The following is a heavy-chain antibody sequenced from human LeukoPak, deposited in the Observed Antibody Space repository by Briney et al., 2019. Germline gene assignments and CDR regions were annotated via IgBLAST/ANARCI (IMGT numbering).Heavy chain of an antibody. CDR1: GFTFSTYG. V-gene: IGHV3-30*03. Sequence: PGGSLRLSCAASGFTFSTYGMHWVRQAPGKGLEWVAVISYDGSNKYYADSVKGRFTISRDNSKNTLYLQMNSLRAEDTAVYFCARAKIAAAGIPNDYWGQGTLVTVSS. D-gene: IGHD6-13*01. CDR2: ISYDGSNK. CDR3: ARAKIAAAGIPNDY. J-gene: IGHJ4*02.